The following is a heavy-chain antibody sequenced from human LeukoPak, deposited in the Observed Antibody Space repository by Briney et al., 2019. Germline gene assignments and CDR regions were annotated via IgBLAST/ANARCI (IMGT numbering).Heavy chain of an antibody. CDR3: ASNDFWSGYYTDNDAFDI. Sequence: ASVKVSCKASGYTFTGYYMHWVRQAPGQGLEWMGWINSNSGGTNYAQKFQGRVTMTRDTSISTAYMELSRLRSDDTAVYYCASNDFWSGYYTDNDAFDIWGQGTMVTVSS. V-gene: IGHV1-2*02. CDR1: GYTFTGYY. J-gene: IGHJ3*02. D-gene: IGHD3-3*01. CDR2: INSNSGGT.